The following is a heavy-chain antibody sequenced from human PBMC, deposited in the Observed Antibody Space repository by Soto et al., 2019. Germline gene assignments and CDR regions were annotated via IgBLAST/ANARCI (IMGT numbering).Heavy chain of an antibody. CDR2: IYYGGST. D-gene: IGHD3-10*01. Sequence: QVQLQESGPALVRPSASLSLMCSVSGVPITTFYWSWIRQAPGKGLEYIGYIYYGGSTHYNPALKSRVTISVDTAKNEFSLNLRSVTAADTAAYYCARGQLLHYQYGLDVWGQGTTVIV. CDR3: ARGQLLHYQYGLDV. J-gene: IGHJ6*02. CDR1: GVPITTFY. V-gene: IGHV4-59*07.